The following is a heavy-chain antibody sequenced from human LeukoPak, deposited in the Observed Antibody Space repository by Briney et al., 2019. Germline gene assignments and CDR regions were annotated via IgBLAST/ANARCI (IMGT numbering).Heavy chain of an antibody. CDR2: IKSKTDGGTT. Sequence: GGSLRLSCAASGFTFSNAWMSWVRQAPGKGLEWVGRIKSKTDGGTTDYAAPVKGRFTISRDDSKNTLYLQMNSLRAEDTAVYYCAREGDFYSGSYYFSYYYGMDVWGQGTTVTVSS. CDR3: AREGDFYSGSYYFSYYYGMDV. V-gene: IGHV3-15*01. J-gene: IGHJ6*02. D-gene: IGHD1-26*01. CDR1: GFTFSNAW.